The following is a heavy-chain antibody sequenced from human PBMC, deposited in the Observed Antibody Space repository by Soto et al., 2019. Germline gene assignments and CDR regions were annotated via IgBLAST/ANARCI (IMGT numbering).Heavy chain of an antibody. CDR2: IKQDGSEK. D-gene: IGHD3-3*01. Sequence: GGSLRLSCAASGFTFSSYWMSWVRQAPGKGLEWVANIKQDGSEKYYVDSVKGRFTISRDNAKNSLYLQMNSLRAEDTAVYYCARGGYDFWSGYYPYYFDYWGQGTLVTVSS. CDR3: ARGGYDFWSGYYPYYFDY. V-gene: IGHV3-7*01. J-gene: IGHJ4*02. CDR1: GFTFSSYW.